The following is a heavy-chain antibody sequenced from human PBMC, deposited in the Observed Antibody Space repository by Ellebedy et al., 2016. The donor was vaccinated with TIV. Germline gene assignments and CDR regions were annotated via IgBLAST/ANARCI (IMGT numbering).Heavy chain of an antibody. CDR3: ARLRLFLVEYSSSSPYYFDY. CDR2: IYPGDSDT. V-gene: IGHV5-51*01. Sequence: GESLKISXKGSGYTFTTYWIAWVRQMPGKGLEWMGIIYPGDSDTRYSPSFQGQVTISADKSISTAYLQWSSLKASDTAMYYCARLRLFLVEYSSSSPYYFDYWGQGTLVTVSS. J-gene: IGHJ4*02. D-gene: IGHD6-6*01. CDR1: GYTFTTYW.